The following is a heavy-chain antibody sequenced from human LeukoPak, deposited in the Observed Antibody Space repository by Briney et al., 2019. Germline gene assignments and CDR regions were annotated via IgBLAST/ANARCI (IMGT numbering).Heavy chain of an antibody. CDR3: ARTRDGSGRKIDY. CDR1: GYTFIRYA. Sequence: ASVKVSCKASGYTFIRYAMNWVRQAPGQGLEWMGWINTNTGNPTYAQGFTGRFVFSLDTSVSTAYLQVSSLKAEDTAVYYCARTRDGSGRKIDYWGQGTLVTVSS. CDR2: INTNTGNP. D-gene: IGHD3-10*01. J-gene: IGHJ4*02. V-gene: IGHV7-4-1*02.